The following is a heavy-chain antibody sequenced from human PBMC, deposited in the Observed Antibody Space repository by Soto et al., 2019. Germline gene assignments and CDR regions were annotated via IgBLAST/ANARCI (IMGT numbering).Heavy chain of an antibody. J-gene: IGHJ4*02. CDR1: GFTFSNYA. V-gene: IGHV3-23*01. CDR2: ISGSGGST. CDR3: AKHPGPYYYDSSGYGFAY. D-gene: IGHD3-22*01. Sequence: GGSLRLSCAASGFTFSNYAMSWVRQAPGKGLEWVSAISGSGGSTYYADSVKGRFTISRDNSKNTLYLQMNSLRAEDTAVYYCAKHPGPYYYDSSGYGFAYWGQGTLVTVSS.